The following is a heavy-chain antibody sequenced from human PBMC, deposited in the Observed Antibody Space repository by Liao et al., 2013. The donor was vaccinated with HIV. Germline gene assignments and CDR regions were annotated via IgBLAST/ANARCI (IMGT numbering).Heavy chain of an antibody. CDR2: INHSGST. CDR3: ARDLIVASVRYYFDY. J-gene: IGHJ4*01. D-gene: IGHD5-12*01. V-gene: IGHV4-34*01. Sequence: QVQLQQWGAGLLKPSETLSLTCAVYGGSFSGYYWSWIRQPPGKGLDWVGEINHSGSTNYNPSLESRVTISLDTSKKQFSLKLSSVTAADTAMYYCARDLIVASVRYYFDYWGHGTLVTVSS. CDR1: GGSFSGYY.